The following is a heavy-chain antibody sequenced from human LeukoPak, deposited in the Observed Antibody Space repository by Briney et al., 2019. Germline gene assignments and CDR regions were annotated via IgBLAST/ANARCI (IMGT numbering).Heavy chain of an antibody. CDR1: GGSISSGSYY. Sequence: PSETLSLTCTVSGGSISSGSYYWSWIRQPPGKGLEWIGYIYYSGSTNYNPSLKSRVTISVDTSKNQFSLKLSSVTAADTAVYYCARQPPNNWGSDYWGQGTLVTVSS. V-gene: IGHV4-61*01. CDR2: IYYSGST. J-gene: IGHJ4*02. D-gene: IGHD7-27*01. CDR3: ARQPPNNWGSDY.